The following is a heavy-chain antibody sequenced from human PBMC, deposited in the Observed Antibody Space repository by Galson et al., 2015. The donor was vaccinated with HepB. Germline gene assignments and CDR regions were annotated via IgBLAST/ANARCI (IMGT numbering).Heavy chain of an antibody. J-gene: IGHJ6*02. D-gene: IGHD3-3*01. CDR2: ISYDGSNK. V-gene: IGHV3-30-3*01. CDR1: GFTFSSYA. Sequence: SLRLSCAASGFTFSSYAMHWVRQAPGKGLEWVAVISYDGSNKYYADSVKGRFTISRDNSKNTLYLQMNSLRAEDTAVYYCARLRFLEWSPAVDYYGMDVWGQGTTVTVSS. CDR3: ARLRFLEWSPAVDYYGMDV.